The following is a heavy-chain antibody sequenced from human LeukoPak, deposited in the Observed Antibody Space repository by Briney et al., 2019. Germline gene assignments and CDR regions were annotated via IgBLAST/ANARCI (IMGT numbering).Heavy chain of an antibody. V-gene: IGHV4-39*01. CDR3: ARHFRTVWSGYRWDWFDP. J-gene: IGHJ5*02. CDR2: IYYSGST. D-gene: IGHD3-3*01. Sequence: SETLSLTCTVSGGSISSSSYYWGWIRQPPGKGLESIGGIYYSGSTYYNPSLKSRVTISVDTSKNQFSLKLSSVTAADTAVYYCARHFRTVWSGYRWDWFDPWGQGTLVTVSS. CDR1: GGSISSSSYY.